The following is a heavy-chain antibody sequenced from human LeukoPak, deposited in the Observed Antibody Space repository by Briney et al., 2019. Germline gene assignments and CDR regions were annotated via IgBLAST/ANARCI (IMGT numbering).Heavy chain of an antibody. V-gene: IGHV1-18*01. D-gene: IGHD5-18*01. CDR3: ARDRAAMVTAWFDP. CDR1: VYTFTSYG. CDR2: ISAYNIDT. Sequence: GSVKVSCKASVYTFTSYGISWVRQAPGQGLEWMGWISAYNIDTNYAQRLQGRVTMTTDTSTSTAYMELRSLRSDDTAVYYCARDRAAMVTAWFDPWGQGILVTVS. J-gene: IGHJ5*02.